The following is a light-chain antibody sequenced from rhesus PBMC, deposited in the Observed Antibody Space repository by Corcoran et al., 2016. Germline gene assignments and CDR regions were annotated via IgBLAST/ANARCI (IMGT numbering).Light chain of an antibody. V-gene: IGKV1-74*01. CDR3: QQHNSYPLT. CDR2: KAS. Sequence: IQVTQSPSSLSASVGDRVTLTCRTSENVKNHLNWYQQKPGKTPTLQIYKASTLQSGVPSRFSGRGSGTEYTFTISSLQSEDVATYYCQQHNSYPLTFGGWTKVELK. CDR1: ENVKNH. J-gene: IGKJ4*01.